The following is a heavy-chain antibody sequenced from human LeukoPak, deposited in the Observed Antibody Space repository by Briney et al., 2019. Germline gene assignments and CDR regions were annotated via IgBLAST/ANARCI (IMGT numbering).Heavy chain of an antibody. V-gene: IGHV3-64*01. CDR3: ARVFGGGWSQAFHY. CDR2: ISSNGGST. Sequence: GGPLRLSCAASGFTFSSYAMHWVRQAPGKGLEDVSAISSNGGSTYYANSVKGRFTISRDNSKNTLYLQMGSLRADDMAVYYCARVFGGGWSQAFHYWGQGTLVTVSS. D-gene: IGHD6-19*01. CDR1: GFTFSSYA. J-gene: IGHJ4*02.